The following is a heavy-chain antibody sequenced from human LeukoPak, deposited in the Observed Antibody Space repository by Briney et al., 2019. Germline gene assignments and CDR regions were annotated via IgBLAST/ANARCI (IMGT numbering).Heavy chain of an antibody. J-gene: IGHJ4*02. V-gene: IGHV3-23*01. CDR3: ARDPNIKTSVTTGWEY. Sequence: GGSLRLSCAASGFSLTDYAMTWVRQAPGKGLEWVSAILPSGGRTYYADSVKGRFTISRDNSENTLYLHMSSLRAEDTAIYYRARDPNIKTSVTTGWEYWGQGTLVTVSS. CDR1: GFSLTDYA. CDR2: ILPSGGRT. D-gene: IGHD4-17*01.